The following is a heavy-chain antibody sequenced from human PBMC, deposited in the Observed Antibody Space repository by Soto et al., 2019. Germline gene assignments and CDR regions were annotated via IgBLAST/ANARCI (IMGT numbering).Heavy chain of an antibody. D-gene: IGHD2-2*01. CDR3: AKGPWGSCSGTSCPGTPFLSYYGLYV. Sequence: QLQLQESGSGLVKPSQTLSLTCAVSGGSISSGGYSWSWIRRPPGKGLEWIGYIYHSGSAYYNPSLQSRVTISVDRSKNQFSLTVSSVTAADTAVYYCAKGPWGSCSGTSCPGTPFLSYYGLYVWGPGATVTVSS. CDR2: IYHSGSA. J-gene: IGHJ6*02. CDR1: GGSISSGGYS. V-gene: IGHV4-30-2*01.